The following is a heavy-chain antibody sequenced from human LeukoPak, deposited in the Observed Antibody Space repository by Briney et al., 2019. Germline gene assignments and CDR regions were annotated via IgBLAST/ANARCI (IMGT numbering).Heavy chain of an antibody. CDR2: ISTSSSYT. CDR3: ARGYSSAI. D-gene: IGHD6-19*01. Sequence: GGSLRLSCAASGFTFSSYTMNCVRQAPGKGLEWVSSISTSSSYTYYTDSVKGRFTISRDNAKNSLSLQMNSLRAEDTAVYYCARGYSSAIWGQGTLVTVSS. CDR1: GFTFSSYT. V-gene: IGHV3-21*01. J-gene: IGHJ4*02.